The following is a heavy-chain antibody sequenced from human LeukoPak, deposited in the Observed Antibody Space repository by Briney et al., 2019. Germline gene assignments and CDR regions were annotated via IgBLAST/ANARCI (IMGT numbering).Heavy chain of an antibody. CDR3: ARSTNRLDS. Sequence: SETLSLTCAVYGGSFSGYYWSWIRQPPGKGLEWIGRMYNGGTTINYSPSLKSRVTISVDTSKNQFSLNVTSVTAADTAVYYCARSTNRLDSWGQGTLVTVSS. CDR2: MYNGGTTI. V-gene: IGHV4-34*11. CDR1: GGSFSGYY. D-gene: IGHD1-14*01. J-gene: IGHJ4*02.